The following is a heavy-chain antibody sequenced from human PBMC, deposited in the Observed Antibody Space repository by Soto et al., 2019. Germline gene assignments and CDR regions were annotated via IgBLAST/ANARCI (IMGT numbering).Heavy chain of an antibody. J-gene: IGHJ3*02. Sequence: QVQLVESGGGVVQPGRSLRLSCAASGFTFSSYGMHWVRQAPGKGLEWVAVIWYDGSNKYYADSVKGRFTISRDNSKNTLYLQMNSLRAEDTAVYYCARSKVSSIFGVVILRMDAFDIWGQGTMVTVSS. CDR3: ARSKVSSIFGVVILRMDAFDI. D-gene: IGHD3-3*01. V-gene: IGHV3-33*01. CDR1: GFTFSSYG. CDR2: IWYDGSNK.